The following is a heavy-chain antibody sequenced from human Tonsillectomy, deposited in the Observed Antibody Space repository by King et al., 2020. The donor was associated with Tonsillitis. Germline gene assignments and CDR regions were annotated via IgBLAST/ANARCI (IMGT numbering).Heavy chain of an antibody. D-gene: IGHD2-15*01. CDR1: GYTFTSHY. Sequence: QLVQSGPEVKKPGASMKISCKASGYTFTSHYIHWVRQAPGQGLEWMGVINPSGGSTSYAPRFLGRVTMTRDTSTSTVYMALNGLRSEDTAEYYCARWCGGGGCSSDHDAADIWGQGTMVTVSS. CDR3: ARWCGGGGCSSDHDAADI. J-gene: IGHJ3*02. CDR2: INPSGGST. V-gene: IGHV1-46*01.